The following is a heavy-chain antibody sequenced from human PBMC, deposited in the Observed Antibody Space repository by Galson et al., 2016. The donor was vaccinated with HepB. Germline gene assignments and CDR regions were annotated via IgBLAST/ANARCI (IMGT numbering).Heavy chain of an antibody. CDR3: VREDYGDDPIYYYYYGLDV. V-gene: IGHV3-30-3*01. D-gene: IGHD4-17*01. CDR1: GFIFRSYA. CDR2: ISNDGSNK. Sequence: SLRLSCADSGFIFRSYAMNWVRQAPGKGLEWLAVISNDGSNKYFADSVKGRFTISRDNSKNTLYLQMNSLRAEDTAIYYCVREDYGDDPIYYYYYGLDVWGQGTTVTVSS. J-gene: IGHJ6*02.